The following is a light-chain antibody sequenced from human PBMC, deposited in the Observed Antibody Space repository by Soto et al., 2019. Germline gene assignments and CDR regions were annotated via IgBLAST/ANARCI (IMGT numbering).Light chain of an antibody. V-gene: IGLV2-14*01. Sequence: QSALTQPASVSGSPGQSITISCAGTSRDVGGYNYVSWYQQYPGKAPKVIISEVTNRPSGVPNRFSSSKSGNTASLTISGLQAEDEADYYCSSYTSVSTWLFGGGTKLTVL. J-gene: IGLJ2*01. CDR3: SSYTSVSTWL. CDR1: SRDVGGYNY. CDR2: EVT.